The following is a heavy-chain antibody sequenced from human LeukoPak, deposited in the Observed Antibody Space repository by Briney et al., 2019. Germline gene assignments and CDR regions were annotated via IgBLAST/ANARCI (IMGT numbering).Heavy chain of an antibody. CDR1: GFTISNAW. CDR2: IKSKTDGGTT. V-gene: IGHV3-15*01. Sequence: GGSLRLSCAASGFTISNAWMNWVRQAPGKGLEWVGRIKSKTDGGTTDYAAPVKGRFTISRDDSKNTLYLQMNSLKTEDTAVYYCTTDKGVLRFGELLYYWYFDLWGRGTLVTVSS. J-gene: IGHJ2*01. D-gene: IGHD3-10*01. CDR3: TTDKGVLRFGELLYYWYFDL.